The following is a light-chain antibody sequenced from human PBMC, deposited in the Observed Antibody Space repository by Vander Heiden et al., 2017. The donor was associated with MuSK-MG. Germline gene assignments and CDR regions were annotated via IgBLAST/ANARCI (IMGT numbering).Light chain of an antibody. CDR3: QQEGSSPIT. CDR1: QSVRSSS. J-gene: IGKJ5*01. CDR2: AAS. V-gene: IGKV3-20*01. Sequence: EIVLTQSPGTLSLSPGERATLSCRASQSVRSSSLAWYQQKPGQAPRLLIYAASSRAADIPDAFSGSGSGTDFTLTISRLEPEDFAVYYCQQEGSSPITFGQGTRLEIK.